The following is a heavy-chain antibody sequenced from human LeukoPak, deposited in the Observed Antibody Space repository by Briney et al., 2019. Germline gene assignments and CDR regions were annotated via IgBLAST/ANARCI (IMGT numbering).Heavy chain of an antibody. CDR3: AGGIQLWLRDLYYFDY. CDR1: GFTFSSYS. D-gene: IGHD5-18*01. J-gene: IGHJ4*02. CDR2: ISSSSSYI. Sequence: PGGSLILSCAASGFTFSSYSMNWVRQAPGKGLEWVSSISSSSSYIYYADSVKGRFTISRDNAKNSLYLQMNSLRAEDTAVYYCAGGIQLWLRDLYYFDYWGQGTLVTVSS. V-gene: IGHV3-21*01.